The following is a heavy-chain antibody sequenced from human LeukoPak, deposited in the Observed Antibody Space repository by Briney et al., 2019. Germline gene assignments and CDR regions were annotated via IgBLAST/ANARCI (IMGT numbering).Heavy chain of an antibody. CDR2: ISGSGGST. Sequence: GGSLRLSCAASGFTFSSYAMRWVRQAPGKGLEWVSAISGSGGSTSYADSVKVPCTISRDNSKKTQYLQMNSKRDEDTAVYYSANPPHVRDCSSTSGYLDYWGQGTLVTVSS. V-gene: IGHV3-23*01. J-gene: IGHJ4*02. D-gene: IGHD2-2*01. CDR1: GFTFSSYA. CDR3: ANPPHVRDCSSTSGYLDY.